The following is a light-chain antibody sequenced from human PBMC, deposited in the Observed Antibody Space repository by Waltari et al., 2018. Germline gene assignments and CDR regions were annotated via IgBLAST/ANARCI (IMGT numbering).Light chain of an antibody. CDR2: GVV. CDR1: SRDVGSYDL. J-gene: IGLJ3*02. Sequence: QSALTQSASVSGSPGQSITISCTGTSRDVGSYDLVSWYQQLPGRAPTLILFGVVKRPSGISDRCSGAKSGNTASLEMSVLQSEDGAHDYCSSYTQSRKRVFGGGTKVTVL. V-gene: IGLV2-23*02. CDR3: SSYTQSRKRV.